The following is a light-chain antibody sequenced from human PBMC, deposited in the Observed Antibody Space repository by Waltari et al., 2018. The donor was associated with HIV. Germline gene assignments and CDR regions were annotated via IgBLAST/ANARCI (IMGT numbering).Light chain of an antibody. J-gene: IGLJ3*02. Sequence: QSALTQPPSASGSPGQSVTISCTGTSSDVGGSKYVSWYQQHPGKAPKLMIYEVNKRHSGVPDRFAGSKSANTASLTVSGLQADDEADYYCNSYAGSNNWVFGGGTKLTVL. V-gene: IGLV2-8*01. CDR1: SSDVGGSKY. CDR2: EVN. CDR3: NSYAGSNNWV.